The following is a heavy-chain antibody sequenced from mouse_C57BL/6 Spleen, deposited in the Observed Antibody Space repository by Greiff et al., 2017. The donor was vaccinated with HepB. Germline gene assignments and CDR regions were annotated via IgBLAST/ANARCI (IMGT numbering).Heavy chain of an antibody. D-gene: IGHD1-1*01. Sequence: QVQLQQSGAELARPGASVKLSCKASGYTFTSYGISWVKQRTGQGLEWIGEIYPRSGNTYYNEKFKGKATLTADKSSSTAYMELRSLTSEDSAVYFCARYENGSSYWFAYWGQGTLVTVSA. CDR2: IYPRSGNT. V-gene: IGHV1-81*01. J-gene: IGHJ3*01. CDR3: ARYENGSSYWFAY. CDR1: GYTFTSYG.